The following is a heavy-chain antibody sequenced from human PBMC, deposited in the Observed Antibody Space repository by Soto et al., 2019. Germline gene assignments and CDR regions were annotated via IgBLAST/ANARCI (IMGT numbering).Heavy chain of an antibody. J-gene: IGHJ5*02. CDR3: ARASSGWYGWFDP. V-gene: IGHV3-30*19. CDR1: GFTFSSYG. Sequence: GGSLRLSCAASGFTFSSYGMHWVRQAPGKGLEWVAVISYDGSNKYYADSVKGRFTISRDNSKNTLYLQMNSLRAEDTAVYYCARASSGWYGWFDPWGQGTLVTVSS. CDR2: ISYDGSNK. D-gene: IGHD6-19*01.